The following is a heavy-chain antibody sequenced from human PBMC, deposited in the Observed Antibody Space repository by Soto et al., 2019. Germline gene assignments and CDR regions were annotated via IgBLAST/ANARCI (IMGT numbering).Heavy chain of an antibody. V-gene: IGHV3-23*01. CDR1: GFFFSSYT. CDR2: FSATSENT. D-gene: IGHD6-19*01. CDR3: AKARDPQWVRLPFDY. Sequence: EVQLLESGGGPVQPGGSLRLSCVGSGFFFSSYTMTWVRQAPGKGLEWVSSFSATSENTYYADSVRGRFTISRDNSKNTLFLQMNSLTAEDTAMYYCAKARDPQWVRLPFDYWGQGILVIVSS. J-gene: IGHJ4*02.